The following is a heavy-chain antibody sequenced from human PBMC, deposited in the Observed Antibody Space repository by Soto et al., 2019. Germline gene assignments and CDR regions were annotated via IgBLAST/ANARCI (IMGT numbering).Heavy chain of an antibody. V-gene: IGHV3-23*01. D-gene: IGHD6-19*01. Sequence: EVQLLESGGGLVQPGGSLRLSCAASGFTFSSYAMSWVRQAPGKGLEWVSAISGSGGSTYYADSVKGRFTISRDNSKNKLELQMNSLRAEDTAVYYSANGGAGTVFDYWGQGTLVTVSS. J-gene: IGHJ4*02. CDR1: GFTFSSYA. CDR2: ISGSGGST. CDR3: ANGGAGTVFDY.